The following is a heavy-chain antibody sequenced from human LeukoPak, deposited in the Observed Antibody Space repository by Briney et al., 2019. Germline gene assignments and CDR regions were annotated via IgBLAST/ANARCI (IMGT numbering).Heavy chain of an antibody. CDR1: GGSISSYY. Sequence: PSETLSLTCTVSGGSISSYYWSWIRQPPGKGLEWIGYIYYSGSTNYNPSLKSRVTISVDTSKNPFSLKLSSVTAADTAVYYCARGVNDFWSGYLYWFDPWGQGTLVTVSS. CDR3: ARGVNDFWSGYLYWFDP. J-gene: IGHJ5*02. CDR2: IYYSGST. V-gene: IGHV4-59*01. D-gene: IGHD3-3*01.